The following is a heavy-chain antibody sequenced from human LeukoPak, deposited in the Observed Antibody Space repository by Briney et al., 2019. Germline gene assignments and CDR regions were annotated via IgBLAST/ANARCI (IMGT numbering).Heavy chain of an antibody. J-gene: IGHJ4*02. D-gene: IGHD2-15*01. CDR2: IWYDGSNK. CDR3: ARDNCSGGSCYRTSLDY. V-gene: IGHV3-33*01. CDR1: GFTFSSYG. Sequence: GGSLRLSCAASGFTFSSYGMHWVRQAPGKGLEWVAVIWYDGSNKYYADSVKGRFTISRDNSKNTLYLQMSSLRAEDTAVYYCARDNCSGGSCYRTSLDYWGQGTLVTVSS.